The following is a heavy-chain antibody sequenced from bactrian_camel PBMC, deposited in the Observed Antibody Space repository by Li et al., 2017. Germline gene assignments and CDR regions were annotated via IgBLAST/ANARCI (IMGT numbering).Heavy chain of an antibody. Sequence: VQLVESGGGSGQAGGSLTLSCAVSGYTGSRKLWGWFRQDPGKEREGVAAIYSGTDVTYYADSVKGRFTISRDNAKNTVYLQMNSLKFDDTAVYYCVRENCGYWGQGTQVTVS. V-gene: IGHV3S1*01. CDR3: VRENCGY. CDR1: GYTGSRKL. J-gene: IGHJ6*01. CDR2: IYSGTDVT.